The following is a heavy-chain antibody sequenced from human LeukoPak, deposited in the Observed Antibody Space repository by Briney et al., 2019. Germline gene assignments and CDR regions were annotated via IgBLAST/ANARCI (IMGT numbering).Heavy chain of an antibody. CDR3: ARVGYSSGYYYDY. CDR1: GGSICSYY. J-gene: IGHJ4*02. Sequence: SETLSLTCTVSGGSICSYYWSWIRQPPGKGLEWIGYIYYSGSTNYNPSLKSRVTISVDTSKNQFSLKLSSVTAADTAVYYCARVGYSSGYYYDYWGQGTLVTVSS. CDR2: IYYSGST. V-gene: IGHV4-59*01. D-gene: IGHD3-22*01.